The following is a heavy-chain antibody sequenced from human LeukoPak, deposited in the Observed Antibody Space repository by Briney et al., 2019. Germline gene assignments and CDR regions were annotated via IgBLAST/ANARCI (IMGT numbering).Heavy chain of an antibody. Sequence: GGSLRLSCAASGFGFSSYAMHWVRQTPGKGLEWVAFIRYDGSNKYYADSVKGRFTISRDNSKNTLYLQMNSLRAEDTAVYYCAKDLSYYYGSPTRNFDYWAREPWSPSPQ. J-gene: IGHJ4*02. V-gene: IGHV3-30*02. CDR3: AKDLSYYYGSPTRNFDY. D-gene: IGHD3-10*01. CDR1: GFGFSSYA. CDR2: IRYDGSNK.